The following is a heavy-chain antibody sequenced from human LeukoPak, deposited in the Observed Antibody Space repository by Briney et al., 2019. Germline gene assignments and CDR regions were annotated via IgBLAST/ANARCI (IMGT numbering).Heavy chain of an antibody. CDR1: GGSISSFY. V-gene: IGHV4-59*01. J-gene: IGHJ6*02. CDR2: IYYSGST. CDR3: ARDRDIGTYYYYYGMDV. Sequence: SETLSLTCTVPGGSISSFYWSWIRQPPGKELEWLGYIYYSGSTNYSPSLKSRVTISVDTSKNQFSLKLSSVTAADTAVYYCARDRDIGTYYYYYGMDVWGQGTTVTVSS. D-gene: IGHD2-15*01.